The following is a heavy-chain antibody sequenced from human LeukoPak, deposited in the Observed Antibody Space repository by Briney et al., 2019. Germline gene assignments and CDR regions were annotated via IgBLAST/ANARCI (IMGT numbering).Heavy chain of an antibody. J-gene: IGHJ4*02. CDR3: ARDVYCSGGNCYHYFDY. D-gene: IGHD2-15*01. CDR1: GYTFTSYD. V-gene: IGHV1-18*01. CDR2: ISAYNGDT. Sequence: GASVKVSCKASGYTFTSYDIAWVRQVPGQGLEWMACISAYNGDTNYAQKLQGRVTMTTDTSTSTAYMELTSLNSDDTAVYYCARDVYCSGGNCYHYFDYWGQGTLVTVSS.